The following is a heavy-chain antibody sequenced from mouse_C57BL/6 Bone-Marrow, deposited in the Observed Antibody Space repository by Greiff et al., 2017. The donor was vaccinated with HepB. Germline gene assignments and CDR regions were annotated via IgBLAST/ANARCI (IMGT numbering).Heavy chain of an antibody. CDR1: GYTFTSYW. J-gene: IGHJ1*03. CDR2: IYPGSGST. CDR3: ARWLSYYYGSSHWYFDV. V-gene: IGHV1-55*01. D-gene: IGHD1-1*01. Sequence: QVHVKQPGAELVKPGASVKMSCKASGYTFTSYWITWVKQRPGQGLEWIGDIYPGSGSTNYNEKFKSKATLTVDTSSSTAYMQLSSLTSEDSAVYYGARWLSYYYGSSHWYFDVGGTGTTVTVSS.